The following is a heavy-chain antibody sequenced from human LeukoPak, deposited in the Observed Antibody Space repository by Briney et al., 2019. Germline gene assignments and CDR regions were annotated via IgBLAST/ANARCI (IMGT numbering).Heavy chain of an antibody. J-gene: IGHJ4*01. V-gene: IGHV4-34*01. CDR2: INQSGGT. CDR3: ARHSRTYYDILTGQYGGYFNF. Sequence: SETLSLTCAVYGGSFSGHYWSWIRQCPVKGLEWIGEINQSGGTNYNPSLKSRVTISVDTSKNQFSLKLNSVTAADTAVYYCARHSRTYYDILTGQYGGYFNFWGRRTLVTVSS. D-gene: IGHD3-9*01. CDR1: GGSFSGHY.